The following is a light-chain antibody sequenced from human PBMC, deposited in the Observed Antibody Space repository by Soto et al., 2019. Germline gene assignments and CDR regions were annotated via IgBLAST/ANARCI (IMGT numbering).Light chain of an antibody. Sequence: QSVLTQPPSVSGAPGQRVTISCTGSSSNIGAHVVHWYQHLPGTAPKLLIFGDYNRPSGVPDRISGSRSGTSASLAITGLQAEDEADYYCQYYERGLSGFVFGTGTKVTVL. CDR1: SSNIGAHV. CDR3: QYYERGLSGFV. CDR2: GDY. J-gene: IGLJ1*01. V-gene: IGLV1-40*01.